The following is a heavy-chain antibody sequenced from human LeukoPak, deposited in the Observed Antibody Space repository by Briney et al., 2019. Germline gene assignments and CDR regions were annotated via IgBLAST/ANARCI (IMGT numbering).Heavy chain of an antibody. CDR1: GYKFTYYG. CDR2: INAYNGDR. J-gene: IGHJ5*02. CDR3: ARVLIAALTLGNLDSFFDP. D-gene: IGHD6-6*01. V-gene: IGHV1-18*01. Sequence: SVTVSCKTSGYKFTYYGVSWVRQPPGQGLEGMGWINAYNGDRNYAPTLQGRLTLTTDTFTSTAYMELRTLRSDDTAVYYCARVLIAALTLGNLDSFFDPWGRGTLVTVSS.